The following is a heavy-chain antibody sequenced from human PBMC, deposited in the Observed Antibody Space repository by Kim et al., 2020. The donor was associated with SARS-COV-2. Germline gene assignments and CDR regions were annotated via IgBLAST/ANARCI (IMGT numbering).Heavy chain of an antibody. CDR1: GGSISSSNYY. V-gene: IGHV4-39*01. CDR3: ARQLLWFGELPNWFDP. J-gene: IGHJ5*02. D-gene: IGHD3-10*01. Sequence: SETLSLTCTASGGSISSSNYYWGWIRQPQGQELEWIGSIYYSGSTDYNPSLKCRVTISVDTSKNQFSLKLSAVTAADTAVYYCARQLLWFGELPNWFDPWGQGTLVTVSS. CDR2: IYYSGST.